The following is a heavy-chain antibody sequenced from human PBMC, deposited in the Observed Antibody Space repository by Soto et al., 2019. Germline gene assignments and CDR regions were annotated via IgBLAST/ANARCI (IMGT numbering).Heavy chain of an antibody. CDR1: GFTFSSYG. D-gene: IGHD3-3*01. V-gene: IGHV3-30*18. Sequence: HLGGSLRLSCAASGFTFSSYGMHWVRQAPGKGLEWVAVISYDGSNKYYADSVKGRFTISRDNSKNTLYLQMNSLRAEDTAVYYCAKDPSGRFLEWHFDYWGQGTLVTVSS. J-gene: IGHJ4*02. CDR2: ISYDGSNK. CDR3: AKDPSGRFLEWHFDY.